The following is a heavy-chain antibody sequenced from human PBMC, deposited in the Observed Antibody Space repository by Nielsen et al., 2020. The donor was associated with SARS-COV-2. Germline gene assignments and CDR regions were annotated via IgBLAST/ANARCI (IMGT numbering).Heavy chain of an antibody. J-gene: IGHJ4*02. CDR2: ISSSSTSI. CDR1: GFTFSNYE. D-gene: IGHD5-18*01. CDR3: ARGSTREYNNGWTLDN. Sequence: GGSLRLSCSVSGFTFSNYEMNWVRQAPGKGLEWISYISSSSTSIYYADSVKGRFTISRDNAKNSLYLQMNSLRAEDMAVYYCARGSTREYNNGWTLDNWGQGTLLTVSS. V-gene: IGHV3-48*03.